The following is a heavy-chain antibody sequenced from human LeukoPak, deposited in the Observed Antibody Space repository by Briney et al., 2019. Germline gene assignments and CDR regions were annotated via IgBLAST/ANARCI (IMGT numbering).Heavy chain of an antibody. Sequence: ASVKVSCKASGYTFTSYYMHWVRQAPGQGLEWMGIINPSGGSTSHAQKFQGRVTMTRDTSTSTVYMELSSLRSEDTAVYYCASEFGSAYDFWSGYFDYWGQGTLVTVSS. D-gene: IGHD3-3*01. CDR1: GYTFTSYY. CDR2: INPSGGST. V-gene: IGHV1-46*01. J-gene: IGHJ4*02. CDR3: ASEFGSAYDFWSGYFDY.